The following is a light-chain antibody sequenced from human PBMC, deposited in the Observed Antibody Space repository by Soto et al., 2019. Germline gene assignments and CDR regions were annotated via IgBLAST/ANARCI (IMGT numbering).Light chain of an antibody. J-gene: IGLJ7*01. CDR1: TSNFGTKS. V-gene: IGLV1-44*01. CDR2: NSD. Sequence: QSVLTQPPSASGTPGQRVTISCSGATSNFGTKSVNWYQHLPGAAPRLLIYNSDQRPSGVPDRFSGSKSGTSASLAISGLQAADGGDYFWASGDDPLPGPPLGGGTQLTVL. CDR3: ASGDDPLPGPP.